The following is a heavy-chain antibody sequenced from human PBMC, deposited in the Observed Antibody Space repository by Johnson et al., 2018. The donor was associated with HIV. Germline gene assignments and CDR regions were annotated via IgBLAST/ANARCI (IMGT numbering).Heavy chain of an antibody. CDR3: AKAEWYSSGWYPFNAFDI. D-gene: IGHD6-19*01. Sequence: QVQLVESGGGVVQPGRSLRLSCVVSGFTISTYGMHWVRQAPGKGLEWVAGIPYTGTLAQVADSVTGRFSISRDNSKNMLYLQMNRLRADDTAVYYCAKAEWYSSGWYPFNAFDIWGQGTMITVSS. CDR2: IPYTGTLA. V-gene: IGHV3-30*19. J-gene: IGHJ3*02. CDR1: GFTISTYG.